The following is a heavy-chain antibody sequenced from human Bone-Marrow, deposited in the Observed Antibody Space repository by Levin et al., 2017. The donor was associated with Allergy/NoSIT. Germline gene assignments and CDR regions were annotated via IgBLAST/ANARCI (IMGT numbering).Heavy chain of an antibody. CDR2: IDWDDDK. Sequence: SGPTLVKPTQTLTLTCTFSGFSLSTSGMCVSWIRQPPGKALEWLARIDWDDDKYYSTSLKTRLTISKDTSKNQVVLTMTNMDPVDTATYYCARIPHLGYNYGYYYGMDVWGQGATVTVSS. CDR1: GFSLSTSGMC. J-gene: IGHJ6*02. D-gene: IGHD5-18*01. CDR3: ARIPHLGYNYGYYYGMDV. V-gene: IGHV2-70*11.